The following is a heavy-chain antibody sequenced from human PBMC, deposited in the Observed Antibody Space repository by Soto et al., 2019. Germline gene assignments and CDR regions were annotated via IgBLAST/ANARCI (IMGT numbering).Heavy chain of an antibody. J-gene: IGHJ5*02. D-gene: IGHD2-21*02. CDR1: GGSISSSSYY. V-gene: IGHV4-39*01. CDR2: IYYSGST. CDR3: ARHPSDFWFDP. Sequence: SETLSLTCTVSGGSISSSSYYWGWIRQPPGKGLEWIGSIYYSGSTYYNPSLKSRVTVSVDTSKNQFSLKLSSVTAADTAVYYCARHPSDFWFDPWGQGTLVTVSS.